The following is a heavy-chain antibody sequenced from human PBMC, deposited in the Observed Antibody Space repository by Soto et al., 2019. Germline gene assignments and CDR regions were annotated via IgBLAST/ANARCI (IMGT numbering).Heavy chain of an antibody. CDR2: ISSSSSYI. Sequence: EVQLVESGGGLVKPGGSLRLSCAASGFTFSSYSMNWVRQAPGKGLEWVSSISSSSSYIYYADSVKGRFTISRDNAKNSLYLQMNSLRAEDTAVYYCARTSSGNDTYYYYYMDVWRKRYHGHRLL. J-gene: IGHJ6*03. CDR3: ARTSSGNDTYYYYYMDV. CDR1: GFTFSSYS. V-gene: IGHV3-21*01. D-gene: IGHD5-12*01.